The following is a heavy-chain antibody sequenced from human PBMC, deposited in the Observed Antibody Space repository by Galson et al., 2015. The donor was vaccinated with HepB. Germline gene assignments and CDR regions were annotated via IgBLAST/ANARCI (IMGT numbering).Heavy chain of an antibody. V-gene: IGHV3-15*01. Sequence: SLRLSCAASGFTFSNAWMSWVRQAPGKGLEWVGRIKSKTNGGTTDYAAPVKGRFTISRDDNKITLYLKMNSLKTEDTAVYYCTTVSTIVVTPTWGQGTLVTVSS. J-gene: IGHJ5*02. D-gene: IGHD4-23*01. CDR1: GFTFSNAW. CDR3: TTVSTIVVTPT. CDR2: IKSKTNGGTT.